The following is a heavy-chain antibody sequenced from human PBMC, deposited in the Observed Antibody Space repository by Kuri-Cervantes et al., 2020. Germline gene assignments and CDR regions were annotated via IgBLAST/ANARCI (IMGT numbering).Heavy chain of an antibody. D-gene: IGHD4-17*01. V-gene: IGHV1-2*02. J-gene: IGHJ5*02. CDR2: INPNSGGT. Sequence: ASVKVSCKASGYNFTGYYIHWVRQAPGQGLEWMGWINPNSGGTNYAQKFQGRVSITRDTSASTVYMELSSLRSEDTAVYYCARDPYGDYPWFDPWGQGTLVTVSS. CDR3: ARDPYGDYPWFDP. CDR1: GYNFTGYY.